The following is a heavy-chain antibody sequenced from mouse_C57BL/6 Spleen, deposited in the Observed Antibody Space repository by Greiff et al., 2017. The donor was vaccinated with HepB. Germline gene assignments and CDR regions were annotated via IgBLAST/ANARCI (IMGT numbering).Heavy chain of an antibody. V-gene: IGHV1-64*01. J-gene: IGHJ4*01. CDR1: GYTFTSYW. D-gene: IGHD1-1*01. Sequence: QVQLKQPGAELVKPGASVKLSCKASGYTFTSYWMHWVKQRPGQGLEWIGMIHPNSGSTNYNEKFKSKATLTVDKSSSTAYMQLSSLTSEDSAVYYCARRITTVVATEAMDYWGQGTSVTVSS. CDR2: IHPNSGST. CDR3: ARRITTVVATEAMDY.